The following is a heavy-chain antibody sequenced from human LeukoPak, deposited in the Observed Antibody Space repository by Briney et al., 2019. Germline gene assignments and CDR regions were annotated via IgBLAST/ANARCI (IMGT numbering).Heavy chain of an antibody. CDR2: ISGSGDRT. V-gene: IGHV3-23*01. CDR3: AKTGARHSSSSNFDY. D-gene: IGHD6-6*01. J-gene: IGHJ4*02. CDR1: GFTFSTYA. Sequence: GGSLRLSCAASGFTFSTYAMSWVRQAPRKGLEWVSAISGSGDRTYYADSVKGRFTISRNNSKHTLFLQMNSLRAEDTAVYYCAKTGARHSSSSNFDYWGQGTLVTVSS.